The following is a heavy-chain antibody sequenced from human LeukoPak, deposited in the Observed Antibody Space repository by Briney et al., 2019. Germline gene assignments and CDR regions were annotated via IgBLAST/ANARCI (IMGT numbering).Heavy chain of an antibody. CDR3: ARDAWFGSSYLDY. Sequence: GRSLRLSCAASGFTFSSYGMHWVRQAPGKGLEWVVVIWYDGSHKYYADSVMGRFTISRDNSKNRLYLQMNSLRAEDTAVYYCARDAWFGSSYLDYWGQGTLVTVSS. J-gene: IGHJ4*02. V-gene: IGHV3-33*01. D-gene: IGHD3-10*01. CDR2: IWYDGSHK. CDR1: GFTFSSYG.